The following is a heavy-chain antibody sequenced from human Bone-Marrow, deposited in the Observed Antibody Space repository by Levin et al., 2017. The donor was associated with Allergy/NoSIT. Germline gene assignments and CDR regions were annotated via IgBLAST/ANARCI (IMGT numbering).Heavy chain of an antibody. CDR1: GFTLTELS. CDR2: FDPDDGKT. D-gene: IGHD4-11*01. J-gene: IGHJ6*02. Sequence: GASVKVSCKVSGFTLTELSVHWVRQAPGKGLEWMGGFDPDDGKTVYAQKFQGRVTMIEDTSTDTAYMEVSSLTSEDTAVYYCATNRLQYLRPYYYGMDVWGQGTTVTVSS. V-gene: IGHV1-24*01. CDR3: ATNRLQYLRPYYYGMDV.